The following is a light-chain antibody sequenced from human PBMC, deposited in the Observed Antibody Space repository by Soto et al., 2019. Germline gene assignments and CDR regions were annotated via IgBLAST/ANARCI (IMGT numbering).Light chain of an antibody. Sequence: EIVSTQSPGTLSLSPGERATLSCRASQSVSSSYLAWYQQKPGQAPRLLIYGSSCSATGIPDRFSGSGSGTDFSHTISSVGTEEIAVYYCQQYGSSPSNTTAQGTRLEIK. V-gene: IGKV3-20*01. J-gene: IGKJ2*01. CDR1: QSVSSSY. CDR3: QQYGSSPSNT. CDR2: GSS.